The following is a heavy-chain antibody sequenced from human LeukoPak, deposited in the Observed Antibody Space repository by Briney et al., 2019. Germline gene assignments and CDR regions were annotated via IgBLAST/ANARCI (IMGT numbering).Heavy chain of an antibody. CDR3: ARDLSYGSGGYGYGMDV. CDR1: GYTFTGYY. V-gene: IGHV1-2*02. Sequence: ASVKVSCKASGYTFTGYYMHWVRQAPGQGLEWMGWINPNSGGTNYAQKFQGRVTMTRDTSISTAYMELSRLRSDDTAVYYCARDLSYGSGGYGYGMDVWGQGTTVTVSS. CDR2: INPNSGGT. D-gene: IGHD3-10*01. J-gene: IGHJ6*02.